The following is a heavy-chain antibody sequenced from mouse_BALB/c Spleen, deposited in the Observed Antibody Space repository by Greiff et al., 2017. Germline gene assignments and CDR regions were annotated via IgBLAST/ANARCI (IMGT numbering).Heavy chain of an antibody. V-gene: IGHV14-4*02. CDR3: NYYDYDEDRSGY. J-gene: IGHJ3*01. CDR1: GFNIKDYY. CDR2: IDPENGDT. Sequence: VQLQQSGAELVRSGASVKLSCTASGFNIKDYYMHWVKQRPEQGLEWIGWIDPENGDTEYAPKFQGKATMNAETSSNTAYLQLSSLTSEDTAVYYCNYYDYDEDRSGYWGQGTLVTVSA. D-gene: IGHD2-4*01.